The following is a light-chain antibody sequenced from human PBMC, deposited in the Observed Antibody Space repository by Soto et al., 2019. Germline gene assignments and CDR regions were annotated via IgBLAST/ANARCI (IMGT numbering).Light chain of an antibody. Sequence: EIVLTQSPGTLSLSPGERATLSCRASQSVSQNNLAWYQQKPGQAPRLLIYSASSRTGGTPDRFSGSGSGTDFTLTISGLEPEDFAVYYCQQHGSSPGTFGQGTKVEIK. J-gene: IGKJ1*01. CDR2: SAS. V-gene: IGKV3-20*01. CDR1: QSVSQNN. CDR3: QQHGSSPGT.